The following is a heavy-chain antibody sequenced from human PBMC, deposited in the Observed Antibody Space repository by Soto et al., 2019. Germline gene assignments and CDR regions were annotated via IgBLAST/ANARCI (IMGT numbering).Heavy chain of an antibody. Sequence: QVQLVQSGGEVAKPGASVKVSCKASGYTFTNYGINWVRQAPGLGLEWMGWINVYNGKTNYAQKFQARVTMTTDTSTNLVYMELSSLRSDDTAVYYCARGPDPTYFYYWGQGTRVSVSS. CDR3: ARGPDPTYFYY. CDR2: INVYNGKT. V-gene: IGHV1-18*01. J-gene: IGHJ4*02. CDR1: GYTFTNYG.